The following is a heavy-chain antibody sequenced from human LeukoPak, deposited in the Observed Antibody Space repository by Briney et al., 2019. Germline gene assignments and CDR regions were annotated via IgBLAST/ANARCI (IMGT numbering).Heavy chain of an antibody. V-gene: IGHV3-53*01. Sequence: PGGSLRLSCAASGFTVSSNYMSWVRQAPGKGLEWDSVTYSGGDTYYADSVEGRFTISRDNSKNTLYLQMNSLRAEDTAVYYCARLGMIQAYSTEDYWGQGTLVTVSS. CDR2: TYSGGDT. CDR3: ARLGMIQAYSTEDY. J-gene: IGHJ4*02. CDR1: GFTVSSNY. D-gene: IGHD6-13*01.